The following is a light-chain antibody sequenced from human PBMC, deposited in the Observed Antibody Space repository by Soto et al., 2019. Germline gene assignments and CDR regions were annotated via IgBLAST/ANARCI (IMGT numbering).Light chain of an antibody. CDR3: SSYTSSSTLDVL. CDR2: EVS. CDR1: SSDVGGYNY. V-gene: IGLV2-14*01. Sequence: QSALTQPASVSGSPGQSITISCTGTSSDVGGYNYVSWYQQHPGKAPKLMIYEVSHRPSGVSNRFSGSKSGNTASLTISGLQAEDAADYYCSSYTSSSTLDVLFGGGTKLTVL. J-gene: IGLJ2*01.